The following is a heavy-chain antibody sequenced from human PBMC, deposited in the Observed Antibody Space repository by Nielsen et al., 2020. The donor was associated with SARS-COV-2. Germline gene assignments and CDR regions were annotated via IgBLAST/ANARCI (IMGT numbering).Heavy chain of an antibody. CDR1: GFTFDDYA. J-gene: IGHJ4*02. V-gene: IGHV3-9*01. Sequence: SLKISCAASGFTFDDYAMHWVRQAPGKGLEWVSGISWNSGSIGYADSVKGRFTISRDNAKNSLYLQMNSLRAEDTALYYCAKDIGWGYYGSGSYSGSFDYWGQGTLVTVSS. CDR3: AKDIGWGYYGSGSYSGSFDY. CDR2: ISWNSGSI. D-gene: IGHD3-10*01.